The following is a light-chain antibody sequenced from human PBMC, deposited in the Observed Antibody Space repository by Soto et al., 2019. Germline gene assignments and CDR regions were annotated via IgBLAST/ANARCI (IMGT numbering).Light chain of an antibody. Sequence: QSALTQPPSASGSPGQSVTISCTGTSSDVGGYNYVSWYQQHPGKAPKLMIYEVNKRPSGVPDRFSGSKSGNTASLTVTGLQAEDEADYYCSSYAGSNRVFGGGTTVTVL. CDR2: EVN. CDR1: SSDVGGYNY. CDR3: SSYAGSNRV. V-gene: IGLV2-8*01. J-gene: IGLJ3*02.